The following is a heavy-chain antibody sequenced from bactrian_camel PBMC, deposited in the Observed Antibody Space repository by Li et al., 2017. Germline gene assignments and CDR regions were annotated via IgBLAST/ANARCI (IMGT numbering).Heavy chain of an antibody. Sequence: VQLVESGGGSVQPGGSLTLSCAASGFTTSNRYYIHWVRQAPGKGLEWVSRIYSDGSNEYYAASVKDRFTISRDNAKNTVYLEMNSLKPEDTAMYYCAADHNRGCMGWPTFEYDYTGQGTQVTVS. CDR2: IYSDGSNE. D-gene: IGHD3*01. J-gene: IGHJ4*01. CDR1: GFTTSNRYY. CDR3: AADHNRGCMGWPTFEYDY. V-gene: IGHV3-2*01.